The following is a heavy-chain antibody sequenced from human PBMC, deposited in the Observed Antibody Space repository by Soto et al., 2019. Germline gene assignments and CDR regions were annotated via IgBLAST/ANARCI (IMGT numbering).Heavy chain of an antibody. Sequence: PGGSLKLSCAGSGFTFNTYCMDWVRQVTGKGLEWVAFISDGGSQKNYGDSVKGRFTISRDNSKNTLSLRMISLRTEDTSVYYCAKEAPGGWHFFDTWGQGTLVTVSS. V-gene: IGHV3-30*18. J-gene: IGHJ4*02. CDR3: AKEAPGGWHFFDT. CDR2: ISDGGSQK. D-gene: IGHD6-19*01. CDR1: GFTFNTYC.